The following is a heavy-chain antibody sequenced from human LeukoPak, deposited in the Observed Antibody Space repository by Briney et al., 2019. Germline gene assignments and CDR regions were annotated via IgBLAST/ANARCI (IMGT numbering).Heavy chain of an antibody. CDR2: ISSSGSTI. Sequence: GGSLRLSCAASGFTFSTYEMNWVRQAPGKGLEWVLYISSSGSTIHYADSVKGRFTISRDNAKNSLYLQMSSLRAEDTAVYYCARGQYHFDYWGQGTLVTVSS. D-gene: IGHD4-11*01. V-gene: IGHV3-48*03. J-gene: IGHJ4*02. CDR3: ARGQYHFDY. CDR1: GFTFSTYE.